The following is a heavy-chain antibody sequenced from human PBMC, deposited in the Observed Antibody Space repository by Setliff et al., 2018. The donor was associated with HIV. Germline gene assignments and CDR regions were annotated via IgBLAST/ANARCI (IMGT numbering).Heavy chain of an antibody. J-gene: IGHJ4*02. CDR2: INPNSGGT. Sequence: GASVKVSCKASGCSFTAYHMHWVRQAPGQGLEWMGWINPNSGGTNYAQKFQGRVTMTRDTSIITAYMELSSLTSADTAVYYCARDTVKATFSDYWGQGTLVTVAS. CDR1: GCSFTAYH. D-gene: IGHD4-17*01. CDR3: ARDTVKATFSDY. V-gene: IGHV1-2*02.